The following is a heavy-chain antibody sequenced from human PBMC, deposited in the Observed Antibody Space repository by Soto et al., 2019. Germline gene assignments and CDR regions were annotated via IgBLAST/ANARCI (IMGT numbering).Heavy chain of an antibody. CDR1: GYTLTELS. V-gene: IGHV1-24*01. J-gene: IGHJ6*02. CDR3: ATTPADTAMVAQYYYYYYGMDV. Sequence: ASVKVSCKVSGYTLTELSMHWVRQAPGKGLEWMGGFDPEDGETIYAQKFQGRVTMTEDTSTDTAYMELSSLRSGDMAVYYCATTPADTAMVAQYYYYYYGMDVWGQGTTVTVSS. D-gene: IGHD5-18*01. CDR2: FDPEDGET.